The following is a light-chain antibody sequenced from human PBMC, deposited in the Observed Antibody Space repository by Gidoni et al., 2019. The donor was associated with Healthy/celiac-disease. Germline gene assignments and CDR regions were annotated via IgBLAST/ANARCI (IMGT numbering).Light chain of an antibody. CDR1: QSVSSN. CDR3: QQYNSWYT. J-gene: IGKJ2*01. V-gene: IGKV3-15*01. Sequence: EIVMTQSPATLSVSPGERATLSCRASQSVSSNLAWYQQKPSQAPRLLIYGASTRATGIPARFSGSGSGTEFTLTISSLQSEDFAVYYCQQYNSWYTFGQGTKLEIE. CDR2: GAS.